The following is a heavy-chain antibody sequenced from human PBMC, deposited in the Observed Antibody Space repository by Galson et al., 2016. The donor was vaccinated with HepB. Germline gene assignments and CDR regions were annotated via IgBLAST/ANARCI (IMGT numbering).Heavy chain of an antibody. V-gene: IGHV3-48*02. Sequence: SLRLSCAASGLTFSSFPMNWVRQAPGRGLEWVAYIGGDSRTIYYADSVKGRFIISRDNAKNSLYLEMSRLGDGDTALYYCATNPPLHGTWVDYHFDSWGQGTLVTVSS. CDR2: IGGDSRTI. CDR3: ATNPPLHGTWVDYHFDS. D-gene: IGHD3-16*01. CDR1: GLTFSSFP. J-gene: IGHJ4*02.